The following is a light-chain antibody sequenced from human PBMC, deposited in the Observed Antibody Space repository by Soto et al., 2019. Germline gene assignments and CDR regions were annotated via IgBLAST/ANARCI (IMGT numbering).Light chain of an antibody. V-gene: IGLV2-14*01. CDR1: SSDIGVFNY. Sequence: QSVLTQPASVSGSPGQSITISCTGSSSDIGVFNYVSWYQQTPGNAPKIIIFEVTNRPSGVSNRFSGSKSGNTASLTISGAQAEDEADYYCSSYDNSLSDYVFGTGTKVTVL. J-gene: IGLJ1*01. CDR2: EVT. CDR3: SSYDNSLSDYV.